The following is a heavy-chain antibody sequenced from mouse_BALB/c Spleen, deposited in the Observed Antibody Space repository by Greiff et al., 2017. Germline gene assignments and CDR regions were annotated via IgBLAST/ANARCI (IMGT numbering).Heavy chain of an antibody. Sequence: EVQLQQSGTVLARPGASVKMSCKASGYTFTSYWMHWVKQRPGQGLEWIGAIYPGNSDTSYNQKFKGKAKLTAVTSTSTAYMELSSLTNEDSAVYYCTRCTTATSFDYWGQGTTLTVSS. D-gene: IGHD1-2*01. CDR2: IYPGNSDT. CDR3: TRCTTATSFDY. J-gene: IGHJ2*01. CDR1: GYTFTSYW. V-gene: IGHV1-5*01.